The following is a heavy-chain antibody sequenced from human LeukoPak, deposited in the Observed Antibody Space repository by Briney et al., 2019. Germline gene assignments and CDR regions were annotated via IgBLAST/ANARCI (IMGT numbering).Heavy chain of an antibody. CDR3: ARFETCQCDDVFDI. D-gene: IGHD3-9*01. Sequence: PGGSLRLSCAASGFTFSAYSMNWVRQAPGQGLEWVSSITSSSSSTYYADSVKGRFTISRDNANNSLYLQMNILRAEDTAVYFCARFETCQCDDVFDIWGQGTMVTVSS. CDR2: ITSSSSST. CDR1: GFTFSAYS. V-gene: IGHV3-21*01. J-gene: IGHJ3*02.